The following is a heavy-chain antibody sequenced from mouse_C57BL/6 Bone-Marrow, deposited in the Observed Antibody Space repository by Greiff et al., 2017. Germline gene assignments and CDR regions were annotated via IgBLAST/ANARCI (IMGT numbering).Heavy chain of an antibody. V-gene: IGHV5-17*01. Sequence: EVKLVESGGGLVKPGGSLKLSCAASGFTFSDYGMHWVRQAPEKGLEWVAYISSGSSTIYYADTVKGRFTISRDNAKHTLFLQMTSLRSEDTAMYYCARPLYYSYWYFDVWGTGTTVTVSS. CDR1: GFTFSDYG. CDR3: ARPLYYSYWYFDV. CDR2: ISSGSSTI. J-gene: IGHJ1*03. D-gene: IGHD2-1*01.